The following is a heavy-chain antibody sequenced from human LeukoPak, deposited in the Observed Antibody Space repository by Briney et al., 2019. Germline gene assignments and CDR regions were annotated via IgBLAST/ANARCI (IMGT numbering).Heavy chain of an antibody. J-gene: IGHJ6*02. CDR2: ISAYNGNT. CDR1: GYTFTSYG. V-gene: IGHV1-18*01. CDR3: ARDLGYDFWSGYYPYYYYGMDV. D-gene: IGHD3-3*01. Sequence: ASVKVSCKASGYTFTSYGIRWVRQAPGQGLEWMGWISAYNGNTNYAQKLQGRVTMTTDTSTSTAYMELRSLRSDDTAVYYCARDLGYDFWSGYYPYYYYGMDVWGQGTTVTVSS.